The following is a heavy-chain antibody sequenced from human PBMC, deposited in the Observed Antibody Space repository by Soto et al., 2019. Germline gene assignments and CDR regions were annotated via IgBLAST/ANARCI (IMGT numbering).Heavy chain of an antibody. J-gene: IGHJ4*02. V-gene: IGHV3-23*01. CDR3: AKSISYSSGWQYFDY. D-gene: IGHD6-19*01. CDR1: GFTFSSYA. Sequence: GGSLRLSCAASGFTFSSYAMSWVRQAPGKGLEWVSAISGSGGSTYYADSVKGRFTISRDNSKNTLYLQMNSLRAEDTAVYYCAKSISYSSGWQYFDYWGQGTLVTVSS. CDR2: ISGSGGST.